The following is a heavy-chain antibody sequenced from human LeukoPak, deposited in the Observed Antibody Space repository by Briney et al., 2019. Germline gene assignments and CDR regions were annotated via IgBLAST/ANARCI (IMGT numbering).Heavy chain of an antibody. V-gene: IGHV3-7*03. CDR2: IKEDGSQK. D-gene: IGHD2-15*01. J-gene: IGHJ3*01. CDR1: GFTFSNYW. CDR3: ARDIPDCSGASCYIRNAFDV. Sequence: GGSLRLSCAAAGFTFSNYWMSWVRRAPGKGLEWVANIKEDGSQKYYVDSMKGRLTISRDNAKNSVYLQMNSLTAEDTAVYYCARDIPDCSGASCYIRNAFDVWGPGSMVTVSS.